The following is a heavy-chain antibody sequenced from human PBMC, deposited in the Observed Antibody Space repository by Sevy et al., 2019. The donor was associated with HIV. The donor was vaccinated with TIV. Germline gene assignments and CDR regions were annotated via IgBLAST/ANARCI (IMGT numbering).Heavy chain of an antibody. J-gene: IGHJ6*02. V-gene: IGHV3-33*01. CDR1: GFAPSTYG. CDR3: ARESVTMVRGVTYYYYGMDV. CDR2: IGYDGSNK. D-gene: IGHD3-10*01. Sequence: GGSLRLSCAASGFAPSTYGMHWVRQAPGKGLEWVAVIGYDGSNKYYADSVKGRFSISRDNSRNTLFLQMDSLRAEDTAVYYCARESVTMVRGVTYYYYGMDVWGQGTTVTVSS.